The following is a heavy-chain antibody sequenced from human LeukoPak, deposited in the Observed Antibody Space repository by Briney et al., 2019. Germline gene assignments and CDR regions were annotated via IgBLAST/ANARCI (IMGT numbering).Heavy chain of an antibody. D-gene: IGHD3-3*01. CDR2: INPNSGGT. CDR3: ARGPFGVVPEYYFDY. J-gene: IGHJ4*02. CDR1: GYTFTGYY. V-gene: IGHV1-2*02. Sequence: ASVKVSCKAFGYTFTGYYMHWVRQAPGQGLEWMGWINPNSGGTNYAQKFQGRVTMTRDTSISTAYMELSRLRSDDTAVSYCARGPFGVVPEYYFDYWGQGTLVTVSS.